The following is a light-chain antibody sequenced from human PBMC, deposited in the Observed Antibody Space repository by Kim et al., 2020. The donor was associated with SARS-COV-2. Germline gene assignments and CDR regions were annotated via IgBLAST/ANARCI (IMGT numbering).Light chain of an antibody. V-gene: IGKV3-15*01. J-gene: IGKJ2*01. CDR2: GAS. CDR3: QQYNNWPYT. Sequence: EIVMTQSPATLSVSPGERATLSCRASQSVSRNLAWYQQKPGQAPRLLISGASTWATGIPARFSGSGSGTEFTLTISSLQSEDFAVYYCQQYNNWPYTFGQETKLEI. CDR1: QSVSRN.